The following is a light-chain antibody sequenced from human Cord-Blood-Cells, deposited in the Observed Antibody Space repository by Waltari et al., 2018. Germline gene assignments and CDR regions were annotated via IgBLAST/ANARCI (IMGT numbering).Light chain of an antibody. Sequence: DIVMTQSPDPLAVSLGERATINCKSSQSVLYSSNNKNYLAWYQQKPGQPPKLLIYWAYTRESGVPDRFRGSGSGTDFTLTSSSLQAEDVAVYYCQQYYSTPITFGPGTKVDIK. CDR2: WAY. V-gene: IGKV4-1*01. J-gene: IGKJ3*01. CDR1: QSVLYSSNNKNY. CDR3: QQYYSTPIT.